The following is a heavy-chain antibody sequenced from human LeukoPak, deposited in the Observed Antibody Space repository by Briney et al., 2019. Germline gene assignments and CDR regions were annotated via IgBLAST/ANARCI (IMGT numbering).Heavy chain of an antibody. Sequence: GGSLRLSCAASGFTFDDYGMHWVRQAPGKGLEWVAVISYDGRNKYYADSVKGRFTISRENSKNTLYLQMNSLGADDTAVYYCAIGHSSAWHYFDYWGQGTLVTVSS. CDR1: GFTFDDYG. J-gene: IGHJ4*02. V-gene: IGHV3-30*03. D-gene: IGHD6-19*01. CDR3: AIGHSSAWHYFDY. CDR2: ISYDGRNK.